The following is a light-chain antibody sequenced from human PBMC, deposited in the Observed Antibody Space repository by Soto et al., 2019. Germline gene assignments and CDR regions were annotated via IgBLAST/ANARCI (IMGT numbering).Light chain of an antibody. CDR2: DVS. V-gene: IGLV2-14*01. J-gene: IGLJ1*01. CDR1: SSVIGGYNY. CDR3: CSYTSSSTYV. Sequence: QSALTQPASVSGSPGQSITISCTGTSSVIGGYNYVSWYQQHPGKAPKVMIYDVSDRPSGVSYRFSGSKSGITASLTISGLQAEDEADYYCCSYTSSSTYVFGTGTKVTVL.